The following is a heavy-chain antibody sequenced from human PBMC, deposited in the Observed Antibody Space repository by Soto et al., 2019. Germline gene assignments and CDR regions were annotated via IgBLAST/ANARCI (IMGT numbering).Heavy chain of an antibody. V-gene: IGHV3-30*18. CDR1: GFTFSSYG. J-gene: IGHJ6*02. CDR2: ISYDGSNK. Sequence: GGSLRLSCVASGFTFSSYGMHWVRQAPGKGLEWVAVISYDGSNKYYADSVKGRFTISRDNSKNTLYLQMNSLRAEDTAVYYCAKELADYYYYGMDVWGQGTTVTVSS. CDR3: AKELADYYYYGMDV.